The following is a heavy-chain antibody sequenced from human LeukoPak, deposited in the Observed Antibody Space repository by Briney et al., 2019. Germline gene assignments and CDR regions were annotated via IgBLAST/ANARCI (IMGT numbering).Heavy chain of an antibody. CDR3: ARGGSGWAFDC. J-gene: IGHJ4*02. Sequence: KLSQTLSLTCAISVDSVSSDNAVWHWIRQSPSRGLEWLGRTYYRSKWFNDYAAIVKSRITINPDTSRNQFSLQLNSVTPEDTAIYFCARGGSGWAFDCWGQGTLVTVSS. CDR2: TYYRSKWFN. D-gene: IGHD6-19*01. CDR1: VDSVSSDNAV. V-gene: IGHV6-1*01.